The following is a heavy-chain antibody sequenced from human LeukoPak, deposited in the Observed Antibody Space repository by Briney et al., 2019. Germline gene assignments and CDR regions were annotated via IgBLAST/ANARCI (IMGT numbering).Heavy chain of an antibody. CDR3: AGEPLAAAGTDY. D-gene: IGHD6-13*01. CDR1: GGSFSGYY. Sequence: SETLSLTCAVYGGSFSGYYWSWIRQPPGKGLEWIGEINHSGSTNYNPSLESRVTISVDTSKNQFSLKLSSVTAADTAVYYCAGEPLAAAGTDYWGQGTLVTVSS. CDR2: INHSGST. V-gene: IGHV4-34*01. J-gene: IGHJ4*02.